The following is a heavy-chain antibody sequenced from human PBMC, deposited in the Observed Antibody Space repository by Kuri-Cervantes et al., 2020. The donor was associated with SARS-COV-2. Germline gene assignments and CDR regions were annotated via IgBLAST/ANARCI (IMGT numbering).Heavy chain of an antibody. J-gene: IGHJ4*02. Sequence: GGSLRLSCAASGFTFSNSWMSWVRQAPGKGLEWVANIKYDGSEKYYVDSVKGRFIISRDNAKNSVYLQMNSLRADDTAVYYCAKSMSIAAPASDYWGQGTLVTVSS. CDR3: AKSMSIAAPASDY. V-gene: IGHV3-7*03. CDR1: GFTFSNSW. CDR2: IKYDGSEK. D-gene: IGHD6-13*01.